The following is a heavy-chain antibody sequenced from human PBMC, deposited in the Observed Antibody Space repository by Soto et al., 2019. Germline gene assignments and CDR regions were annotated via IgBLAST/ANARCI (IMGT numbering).Heavy chain of an antibody. CDR1: GGSIRSGGYY. V-gene: IGHV4-31*03. D-gene: IGHD4-17*01. J-gene: IGHJ4*01. CDR2: ISYRGRT. Sequence: QGQLQESVPGLVQPSQTLSLTCTVSGGSIRSGGYYWSWIRQHPGTGLEWIGHISYRGRTYYNTSLRSRVTISVYTSRNQFSLIVNSVTAADTAVYYCARAVLHWGQGTLVTVSA. CDR3: ARAVLH.